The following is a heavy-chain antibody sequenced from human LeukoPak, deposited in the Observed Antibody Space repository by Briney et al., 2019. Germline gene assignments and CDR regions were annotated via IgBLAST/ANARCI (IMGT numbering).Heavy chain of an antibody. CDR3: ARDPSAGYDSSGYYNYFDY. CDR1: GFTFSSYG. D-gene: IGHD3-22*01. J-gene: IGHJ4*02. V-gene: IGHV3-33*01. Sequence: GRSLRLSCAASGFTFSSYGMHWVRQAPGKGLEWVAVIWYDGSNKYYADSVKGRFTISRDNSKSTLYLQMNSLRAEDTAVYYCARDPSAGYDSSGYYNYFDYWGQGTLVTVSS. CDR2: IWYDGSNK.